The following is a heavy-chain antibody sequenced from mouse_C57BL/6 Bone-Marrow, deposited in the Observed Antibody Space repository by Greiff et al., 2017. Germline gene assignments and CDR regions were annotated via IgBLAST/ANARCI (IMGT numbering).Heavy chain of an antibody. Sequence: VKLKQPGAELVKPGASVKLSCKASGYTFTSYWMHWVKQRPGQGLEWIGMIHPNSGSTNYNEKFKSKATLTVDKSSSTAYMQLSSLTSEDSAVYYCARAYYGSSPAWFAYWGQGTLVTVSA. CDR1: GYTFTSYW. V-gene: IGHV1-64*01. D-gene: IGHD1-1*01. CDR3: ARAYYGSSPAWFAY. CDR2: IHPNSGST. J-gene: IGHJ3*01.